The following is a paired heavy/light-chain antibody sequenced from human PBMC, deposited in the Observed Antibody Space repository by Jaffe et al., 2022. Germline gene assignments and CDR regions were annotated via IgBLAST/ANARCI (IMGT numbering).Light chain of an antibody. CDR1: QGIGSY. V-gene: IGKV1-9*01. CDR2: AAS. Sequence: DIQLTQSPSFLSASVGDRVTITCRASQGIGSYLAWYQQKPGKAPKLLIYAASTLQSGVPSRFSGSGSGTEFTLTISSLQPEDFATYYCQQLKSFAFTFGPGTKVDIK. J-gene: IGKJ3*01. CDR3: QQLKSFAFT.
Heavy chain of an antibody. CDR1: GYSISSDYY. D-gene: IGHD3-22*01. J-gene: IGHJ3*02. V-gene: IGHV4-38-2*01. Sequence: QVQLQESGPGLVKPSETLSLTCAVSGYSISSDYYWGWVRQPPGKGLEWIGHIYHSGSTYYNPSLQSRVTISVDTSKNQFSLKLSSVTAADTAVYYCARKDSIGFYGNVFDIWGQGTMVTVSS. CDR2: IYHSGST. CDR3: ARKDSIGFYGNVFDI.